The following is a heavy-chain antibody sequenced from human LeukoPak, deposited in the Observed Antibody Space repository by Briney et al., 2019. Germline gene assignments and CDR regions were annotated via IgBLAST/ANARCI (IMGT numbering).Heavy chain of an antibody. CDR2: INYSGST. D-gene: IGHD4-23*01. Sequence: SETLSLTCTVSGGSVSSTTYYWSWIRQPPGKGLEWIASINYSGSTYYNPSLKSRVTISVGTSENQFSLKLSSVTAADTAVYYCARGGNALDYWGQGTLVTVSS. CDR3: ARGGNALDY. V-gene: IGHV4-39*07. J-gene: IGHJ4*02. CDR1: GGSVSSTTYY.